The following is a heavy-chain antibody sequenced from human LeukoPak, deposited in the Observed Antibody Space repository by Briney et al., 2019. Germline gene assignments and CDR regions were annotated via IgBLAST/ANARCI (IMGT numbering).Heavy chain of an antibody. CDR3: AKKDLAYCGGDCYSFGY. Sequence: GRSLRLSCAASGFTFSSYGMHWVRQAPGKGLEGGAVISYDGSNKYYADSVKGRFTISRDNSKNTLYLQMNSLRAEDTAVYYCAKKDLAYCGGDCYSFGYWGQGTLVTVSS. D-gene: IGHD2-21*02. J-gene: IGHJ4*02. V-gene: IGHV3-30*18. CDR1: GFTFSSYG. CDR2: ISYDGSNK.